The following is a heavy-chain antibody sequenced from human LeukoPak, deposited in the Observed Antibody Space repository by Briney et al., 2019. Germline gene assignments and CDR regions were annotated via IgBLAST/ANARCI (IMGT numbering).Heavy chain of an antibody. CDR3: ARGVTVLNWFDP. D-gene: IGHD4-17*01. V-gene: IGHV3-30*02. J-gene: IGHJ5*02. CDR2: IQYDGSNK. Sequence: GGSLRLSCASSGLTFSSYGMHWVRQAPGKGLEGVAFIQYDGSNKYYADSVKGRFTISRDNSKNTLYLQMNSLRAEDTAVYYCARGVTVLNWFDPWGQGTLVTVSS. CDR1: GLTFSSYG.